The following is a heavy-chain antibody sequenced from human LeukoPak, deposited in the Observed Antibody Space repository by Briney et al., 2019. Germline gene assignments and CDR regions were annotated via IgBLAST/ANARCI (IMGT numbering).Heavy chain of an antibody. CDR1: GGSISSSSYY. CDR2: IYSGST. J-gene: IGHJ5*02. D-gene: IGHD3-22*01. V-gene: IGHV4-39*06. CDR3: ARGGSFYYDSSGYPGKNWFDP. Sequence: SETLSLTCTVSGGSISSSSYYWGWIRQPPGKGQEWIGSIYSGSTYYNPSLKSRVIISVDTSKNQFTLKLSSVTAADTAVYYCARGGSFYYDSSGYPGKNWFDPWGQGTLVTVSS.